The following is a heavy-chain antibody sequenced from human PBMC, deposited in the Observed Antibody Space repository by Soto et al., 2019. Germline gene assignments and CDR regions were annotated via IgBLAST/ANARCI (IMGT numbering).Heavy chain of an antibody. CDR3: AKGFRYSSGWFLPFDY. J-gene: IGHJ4*02. D-gene: IGHD6-19*01. Sequence: GGSLRLSCAASGFTFISYAMSWVRQAPGKGLEWVSAISGSGGSTYYADSVKGRFTISRDNSKNTLYLQMNSLRAEDTAVYYCAKGFRYSSGWFLPFDYWGQGTLVTVSS. V-gene: IGHV3-23*01. CDR2: ISGSGGST. CDR1: GFTFISYA.